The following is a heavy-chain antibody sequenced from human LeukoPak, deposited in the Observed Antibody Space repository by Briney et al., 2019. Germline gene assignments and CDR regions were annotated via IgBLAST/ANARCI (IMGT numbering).Heavy chain of an antibody. J-gene: IGHJ3*02. Sequence: GGSLRLSCAASGFTFSSYAMHWVRQAPGKGLEWVAVISYDGSNKYYADSVKGRFTISRDNSKNTLYLQMNSLRAEDTAVYYCARDRPSGSYLLDAFDIWGQGTMVTVSS. CDR3: ARDRPSGSYLLDAFDI. CDR2: ISYDGSNK. CDR1: GFTFSSYA. D-gene: IGHD1-26*01. V-gene: IGHV3-30-3*01.